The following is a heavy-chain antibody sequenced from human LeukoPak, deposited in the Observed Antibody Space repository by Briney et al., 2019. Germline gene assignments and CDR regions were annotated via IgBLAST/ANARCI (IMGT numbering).Heavy chain of an antibody. Sequence: PGGSLRLSCAASGFTFDDYAMNWVRQAPPKELEWVSGINGKGDSAGYAVSVKGRFTISRDNAKNSLHLQMNSLRAEDTALYYCARVAVGATFDFWGQGTLVTVS. CDR3: ARVAVGATFDF. CDR1: GFTFDDYA. D-gene: IGHD1-26*01. V-gene: IGHV3-20*04. CDR2: INGKGDSA. J-gene: IGHJ4*02.